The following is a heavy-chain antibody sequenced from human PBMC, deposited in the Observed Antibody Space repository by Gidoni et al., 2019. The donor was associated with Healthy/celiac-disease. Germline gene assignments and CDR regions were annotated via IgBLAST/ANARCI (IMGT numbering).Heavy chain of an antibody. Sequence: QLQLQESGPGLVKPSETLSLTRPVSGGSISSSSYYWGWTRQPPGKGLEWIGSIYYSGSTYYNPSLKSRVTISVDTSKNQFSLKLSSVTAADTAVYYCARDLDAFDIWGQGTMVTVSS. V-gene: IGHV4-39*01. CDR2: IYYSGST. CDR1: GGSISSSSYY. J-gene: IGHJ3*02. CDR3: ARDLDAFDI.